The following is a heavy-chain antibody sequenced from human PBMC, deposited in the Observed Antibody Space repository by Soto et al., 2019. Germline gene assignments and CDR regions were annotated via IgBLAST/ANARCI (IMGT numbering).Heavy chain of an antibody. V-gene: IGHV3-23*01. CDR3: AKAEKGGLLAYCGGDCPHLPDY. CDR1: GFTFSSYA. CDR2: ISGSGGST. D-gene: IGHD2-21*02. Sequence: GGSLRLSCAASGFTFSSYAMSWVRQAPGKGLEWVSAISGSGGSTYYADSVKGRFTISRDNSKNILYLQMNSLRAEDTAVYYCAKAEKGGLLAYCGGDCPHLPDYWGQGTLVTVSS. J-gene: IGHJ4*02.